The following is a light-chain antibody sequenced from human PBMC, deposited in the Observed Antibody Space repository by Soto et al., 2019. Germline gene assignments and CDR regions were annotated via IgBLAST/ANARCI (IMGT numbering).Light chain of an antibody. CDR2: DVT. Sequence: QSALTQPASVSGSPGQWITISCTGTNSDVGAYNFVSWFQHHPGKPPTLMIYDVTNPPSWISHRFCGSKSGNTALLTIAGLPAEEEAYYYSSSYASRNTVVFGGGTKVTVL. J-gene: IGLJ2*01. CDR1: NSDVGAYNF. CDR3: SSYASRNTVV. V-gene: IGLV2-14*03.